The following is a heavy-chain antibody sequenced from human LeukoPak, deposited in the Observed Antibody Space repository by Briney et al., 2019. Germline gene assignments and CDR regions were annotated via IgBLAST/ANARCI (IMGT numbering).Heavy chain of an antibody. D-gene: IGHD3-3*01. Sequence: PSETLSLTCTVSGGSFSSYYWSWIRQPAGKGLEWIGRIYTSGSTNYNPSLKSRVTMSVDTSKNQFSLKLSSVTAADTAVYYCARSLRSITIFGVVTSFDYWGQGTLVTVSS. CDR1: GGSFSSYY. V-gene: IGHV4-4*07. CDR2: IYTSGST. J-gene: IGHJ4*02. CDR3: ARSLRSITIFGVVTSFDY.